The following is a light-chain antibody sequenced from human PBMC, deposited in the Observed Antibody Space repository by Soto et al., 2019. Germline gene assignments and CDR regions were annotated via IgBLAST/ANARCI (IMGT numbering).Light chain of an antibody. CDR1: QSISYN. J-gene: IGKJ1*01. CDR2: DMS. Sequence: EIVMTQSPATLSLSPGERATLSCRASQSISYNLAWYQQKPGQAPRLLIYDMSARATGIPARFSGGGSGTDFTLTISSLQSEDSAVYFCQHYYDWPPWTFGQGTKVDIK. CDR3: QHYYDWPPWT. V-gene: IGKV3-15*01.